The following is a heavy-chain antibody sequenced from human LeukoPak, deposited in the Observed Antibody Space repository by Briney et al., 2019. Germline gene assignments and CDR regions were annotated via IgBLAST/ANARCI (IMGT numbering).Heavy chain of an antibody. CDR3: AAAGSSPSLGDFDY. CDR1: GYTLTELS. Sequence: ASVKVSCKVSGYTLTELSMHWVRQAPGKGLEWMGGFDPEDGETIYAQKFQGRVTMTEGTSTDTAYMELSSLRSEDTAVYYRAAAGSSPSLGDFDYWGQGTLVTVSS. J-gene: IGHJ4*02. CDR2: FDPEDGET. V-gene: IGHV1-24*01. D-gene: IGHD6-6*01.